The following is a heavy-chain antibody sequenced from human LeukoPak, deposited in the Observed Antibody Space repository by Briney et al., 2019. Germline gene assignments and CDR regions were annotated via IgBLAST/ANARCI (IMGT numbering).Heavy chain of an antibody. D-gene: IGHD3-3*01. V-gene: IGHV1-18*01. J-gene: IGHJ5*02. CDR2: ISAYNGHT. CDR1: GYTFTSYG. CDR3: ARDYAWSGPTDWFDP. Sequence: ASVKVSCKASGYTFTSYGISWVRQAPGQGLEWMGWISAYNGHTNYAQKLQGRVTMTTDTSTSTAYMELRSLRSDDTAVYYCARDYAWSGPTDWFDPWGQGTLVTVSS.